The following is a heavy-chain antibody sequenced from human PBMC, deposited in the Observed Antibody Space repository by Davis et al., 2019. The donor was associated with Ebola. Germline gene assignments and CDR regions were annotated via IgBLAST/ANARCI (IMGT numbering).Heavy chain of an antibody. J-gene: IGHJ5*02. D-gene: IGHD4-17*01. V-gene: IGHV3-23*01. Sequence: PGGSLRLSCAASGFTFSSYAMSWVRQAPGKGLEWVSALSGSGGSTYYADSVKGRFTISRDNSKNTLYLQMNSLRAEDTAVYYCAKGTTVTTRGWFDPWGQGTLVTVSS. CDR2: LSGSGGST. CDR1: GFTFSSYA. CDR3: AKGTTVTTRGWFDP.